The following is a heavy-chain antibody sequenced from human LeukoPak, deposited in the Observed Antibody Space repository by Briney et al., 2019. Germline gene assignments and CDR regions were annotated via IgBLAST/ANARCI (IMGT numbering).Heavy chain of an antibody. V-gene: IGHV3-74*01. CDR3: ATGGAQCYDY. D-gene: IGHD4/OR15-4a*01. CDR2: INSDGSST. Sequence: PGGSLRLSCEASGLTFSRYWMHWVRQAPGKGLVWVSRINSDGSSTIYADSVKGRFTISRDNAKNTVVLQMNSLSAEDTAVYYCATGGAQCYDYWGQGTVVTVSS. CDR1: GLTFSRYW. J-gene: IGHJ4*02.